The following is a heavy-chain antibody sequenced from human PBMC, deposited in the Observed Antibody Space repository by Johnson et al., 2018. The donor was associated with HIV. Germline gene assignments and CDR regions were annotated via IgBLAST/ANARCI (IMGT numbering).Heavy chain of an antibody. CDR3: ARGRGYYRFDAVDI. Sequence: VQLVESGGGLLQPGGSLRLSCAASGFTFSSYWMHWVRQAPGKGLVWVSHINSDGSSTDYADSVKGRFTISRDSAKSTLYLQMNSLRAEDTAVYYCARGRGYYRFDAVDIWGQGTMVTVSS. CDR1: GFTFSSYW. CDR2: INSDGSST. D-gene: IGHD3-22*01. V-gene: IGHV3-74*01. J-gene: IGHJ3*02.